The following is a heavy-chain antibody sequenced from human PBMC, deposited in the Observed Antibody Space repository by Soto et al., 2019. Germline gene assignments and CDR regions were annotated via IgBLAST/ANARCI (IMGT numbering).Heavy chain of an antibody. Sequence: PSETLSLTCAVYGGPFSGYYWSWIRQPPGKGLEWIGEINHSGSTNYNPSLKSRVTISVDTSKNQFSLKLSSVTAADTAVYYCARGDISGWSTHYYFDYWGQGTLVTVSS. V-gene: IGHV4-34*01. CDR1: GGPFSGYY. CDR2: INHSGST. J-gene: IGHJ4*02. D-gene: IGHD6-19*01. CDR3: ARGDISGWSTHYYFDY.